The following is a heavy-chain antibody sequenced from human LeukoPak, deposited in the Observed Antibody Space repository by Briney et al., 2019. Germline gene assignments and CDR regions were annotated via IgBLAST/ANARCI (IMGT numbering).Heavy chain of an antibody. Sequence: SVKVSCKASGGTFSSYAISWVRQAPGQGLEWIGGIIPIFGTANYAQKFQGRVTITADESTSTAYMELSSLRSEDTAVYYCASSRDGYNWAYWGQGTLVTVSS. CDR3: ASSRDGYNWAY. V-gene: IGHV1-69*13. D-gene: IGHD5-24*01. J-gene: IGHJ4*02. CDR2: IIPIFGTA. CDR1: GGTFSSYA.